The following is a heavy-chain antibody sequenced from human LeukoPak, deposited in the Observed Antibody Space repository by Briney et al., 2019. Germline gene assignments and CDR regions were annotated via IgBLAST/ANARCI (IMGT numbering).Heavy chain of an antibody. CDR2: ISYDGSNK. V-gene: IGHV3-30-3*01. J-gene: IGHJ4*02. CDR3: ARDQSLDY. Sequence: GRSLRLSCAASGFTFSSYAMHWVRQAPGKGLEWVAVISYDGSNKYYADSVKGRFTISRDNSKNTLYLQMNSLRAEDTAVYYCARDQSLDYWGQGTLVTVSS. CDR1: GFTFSSYA.